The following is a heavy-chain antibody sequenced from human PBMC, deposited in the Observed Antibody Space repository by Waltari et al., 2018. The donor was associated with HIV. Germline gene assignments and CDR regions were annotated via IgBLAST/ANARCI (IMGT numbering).Heavy chain of an antibody. CDR3: ARGGGDYSSYYYGMDV. CDR1: GGSFSGYY. J-gene: IGHJ6*02. V-gene: IGHV4-34*01. D-gene: IGHD4-17*01. Sequence: QVQLQQWGAGLLKPSETLSLTCAVYGGSFSGYYWSWIRQPPGKGLEWIGEINHSGSTNSHPALKSLVTISVDTSKNQFSLKLSSVTAADTAVYYCARGGGDYSSYYYGMDVWGQGTTVTVSS. CDR2: INHSGST.